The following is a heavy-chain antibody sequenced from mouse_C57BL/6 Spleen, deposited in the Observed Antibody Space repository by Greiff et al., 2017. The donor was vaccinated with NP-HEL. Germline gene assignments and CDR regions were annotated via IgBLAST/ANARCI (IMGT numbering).Heavy chain of an antibody. D-gene: IGHD1-1*01. Sequence: QVQLKQPGAELVKPGASVKLSCKASGYTFTSYWMQWVKQRPGQGLEWIGEIDPSDSYTNYNQKFKGKATLTVDTSSSTAYMQLSSLTSEDSAVYYCARTDGSSLFAYWGQGTLVTVSA. CDR1: GYTFTSYW. CDR2: IDPSDSYT. V-gene: IGHV1-50*01. J-gene: IGHJ3*01. CDR3: ARTDGSSLFAY.